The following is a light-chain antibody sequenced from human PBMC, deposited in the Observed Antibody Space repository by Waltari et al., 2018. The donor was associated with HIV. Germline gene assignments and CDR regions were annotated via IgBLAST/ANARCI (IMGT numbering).Light chain of an antibody. V-gene: IGLV10-54*01. J-gene: IGLJ3*02. CDR2: RND. CDR1: NSTVGNEG. CDR3: SAWDSSLNVWI. Sequence: QGGLTQPSSVSKGLGQAATPTSIGNNSTVGNEGAVWLQQFQGHPPKLLSYRNDDRPSGVSERFFASRSANIASLNISGLQPEDEAVYYCSAWDSSLNVWIFGGGTRLTVL.